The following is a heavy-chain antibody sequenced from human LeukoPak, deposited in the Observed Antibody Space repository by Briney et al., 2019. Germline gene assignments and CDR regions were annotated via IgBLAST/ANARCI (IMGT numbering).Heavy chain of an antibody. D-gene: IGHD1-26*01. J-gene: IGHJ4*02. Sequence: SGTLSLTRGVSGGSIITTNWWSWVRQPPGKGLEWIGEVHLNGATNYNPSLEGRVSMSIDKSKNQLSLKLSSVTAADTATYYCTRESGAFSPFGFWGQGTLVTVSS. CDR2: VHLNGAT. CDR3: TRESGAFSPFGF. V-gene: IGHV4-4*02. CDR1: GGSIITTNW.